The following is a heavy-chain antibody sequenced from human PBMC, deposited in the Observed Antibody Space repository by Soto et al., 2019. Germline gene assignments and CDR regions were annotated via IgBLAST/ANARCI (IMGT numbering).Heavy chain of an antibody. J-gene: IGHJ6*01. Sequence: SRTLSLTCAISVDGVSNNNAGWNWISQSPSRGLEWLGRTYYRSRWFNDYAVSVKSRITITPDTSKNQLSLQLNSVTPEDTAVSFCARDLEDPVAVPAATYFNFYGMDVWGQGTTVIVSS. CDR3: ARDLEDPVAVPAATYFNFYGMDV. D-gene: IGHD2-2*01. CDR2: TYYRSRWFN. V-gene: IGHV6-1*01. CDR1: VDGVSNNNAG.